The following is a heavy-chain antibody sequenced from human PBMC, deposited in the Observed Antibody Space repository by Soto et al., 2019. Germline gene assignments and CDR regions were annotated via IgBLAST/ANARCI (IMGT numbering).Heavy chain of an antibody. J-gene: IGHJ4*02. Sequence: SETLSLTCTVSGGSISSGGYHWSWIRQHPGKGLEWIGYIYYSGSTYYNPSLKSRVTISVDTSKNQFSLKLSSVTAADTAVYYCAREGGIVGATAADYWGQGTLVTVSS. V-gene: IGHV4-31*03. D-gene: IGHD1-26*01. CDR1: GGSISSGGYH. CDR2: IYYSGST. CDR3: AREGGIVGATAADY.